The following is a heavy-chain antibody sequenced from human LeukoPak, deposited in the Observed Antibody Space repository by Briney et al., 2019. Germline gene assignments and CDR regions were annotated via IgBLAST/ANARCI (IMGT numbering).Heavy chain of an antibody. CDR3: ARYRESGSYYFDY. V-gene: IGHV1-69*04. CDR1: GGTFSSYA. Sequence: GASVKVSCKASGGTFSSYAISWVRQAPGQGLEWMGRIIPIFGIANYAQKFQGRVTITADKSTSTAYMELSSLRSEDTAVYYCARYRESGSYYFDYWGQGTLVTVSS. D-gene: IGHD1-26*01. J-gene: IGHJ4*02. CDR2: IIPIFGIA.